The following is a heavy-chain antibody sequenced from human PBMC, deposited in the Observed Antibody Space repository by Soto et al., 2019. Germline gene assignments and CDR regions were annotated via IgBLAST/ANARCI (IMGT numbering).Heavy chain of an antibody. Sequence: GGSLRLSCAASGFTFSSYSMNWVRQAPGKGLEWVSSISSSSSYIYYADSVKGRFTISRDNAKNSLYLQMNSLGAEDTAVYYCARGSGGTTASGMDVWGQGTTVTVSS. D-gene: IGHD3-16*01. V-gene: IGHV3-21*01. CDR1: GFTFSSYS. J-gene: IGHJ6*02. CDR3: ARGSGGTTASGMDV. CDR2: ISSSSSYI.